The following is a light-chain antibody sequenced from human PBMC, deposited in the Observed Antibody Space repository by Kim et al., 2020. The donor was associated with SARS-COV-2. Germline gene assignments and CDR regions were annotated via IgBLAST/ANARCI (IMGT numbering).Light chain of an antibody. Sequence: SAWERATLSCRASQSVSSNVAWYQQKPGQAPRLRIYGASTRATGIPARFSGSGSGTEFTLTISSLQSEDFAVYYGQQYNNWPPLYTFGQGTKLEI. CDR3: QQYNNWPPLYT. J-gene: IGKJ2*01. CDR2: GAS. V-gene: IGKV3-15*01. CDR1: QSVSSN.